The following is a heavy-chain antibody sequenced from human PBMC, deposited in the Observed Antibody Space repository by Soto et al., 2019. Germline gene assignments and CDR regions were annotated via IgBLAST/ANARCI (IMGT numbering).Heavy chain of an antibody. Sequence: PSETLSLTCTVSGGSISSNTYYWSWIRQPPGKGLEWIGSIYYSGTTLYHPSLKSRVTISVDTSKNHLSLRLTSVTAADTALYYCARTGMFCTGAGCWVRWFDPWGQGILVTVSS. V-gene: IGHV4-61*03. CDR1: GGSISSNTYY. J-gene: IGHJ5*02. D-gene: IGHD2-8*02. CDR2: IYYSGTT. CDR3: ARTGMFCTGAGCWVRWFDP.